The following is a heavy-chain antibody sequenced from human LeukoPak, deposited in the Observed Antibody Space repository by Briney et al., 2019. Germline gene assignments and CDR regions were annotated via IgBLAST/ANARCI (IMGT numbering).Heavy chain of an antibody. CDR2: INPNTDDR. Sequence: ASMKVSCKASGYTFTSYHINWVRQAPGQGLEWMGRINPNTDDRGYAQKFQGRLIITSDTSISTAYMELGSPRSEDTAVYFCARTTSFTASGYDYWGQGTLVTVSS. CDR1: GYTFTSYH. D-gene: IGHD6-25*01. CDR3: ARTTSFTASGYDY. J-gene: IGHJ4*02. V-gene: IGHV1-8*03.